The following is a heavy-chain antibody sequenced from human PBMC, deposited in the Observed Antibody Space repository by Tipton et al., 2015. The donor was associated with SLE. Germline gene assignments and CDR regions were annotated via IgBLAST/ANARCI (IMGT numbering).Heavy chain of an antibody. CDR2: IYYSGST. J-gene: IGHJ1*01. CDR3: VRGGGSNWFGQGFQH. V-gene: IGHV4-39*07. D-gene: IGHD2-15*01. Sequence: TLSLTCTVSGGSISSSSYYWGWIRQPPGKGLEWIGSIYYSGSTYYNPSLKSRVTISVDTSKNRFSLNLSSVTAADTAVYFCVRGGGSNWFGQGFQHWGRGTLVSVSS. CDR1: GGSISSSSYY.